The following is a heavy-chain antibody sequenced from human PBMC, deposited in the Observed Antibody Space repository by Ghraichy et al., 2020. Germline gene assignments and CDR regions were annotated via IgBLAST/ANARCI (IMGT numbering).Heavy chain of an antibody. J-gene: IGHJ4*02. Sequence: GGSLRLSCAASGFTFSSYWMSWVRQAPGKGLEWVANIKQDGSEKYYVDSVKGRFTISRDNAKNSLYLQMNSLRAEDTAVYYCARTSPGYYGSGISEFDYWGQGTLVTVSS. CDR2: IKQDGSEK. CDR1: GFTFSSYW. D-gene: IGHD3-10*01. CDR3: ARTSPGYYGSGISEFDY. V-gene: IGHV3-7*01.